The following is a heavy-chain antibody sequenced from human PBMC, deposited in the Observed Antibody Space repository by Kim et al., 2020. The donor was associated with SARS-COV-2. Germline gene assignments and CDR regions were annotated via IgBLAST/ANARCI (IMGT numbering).Heavy chain of an antibody. Sequence: SETLSLTCTVSGGSISSGSYYWSWIRQPAGKGLEWIGRIYTSGSTNYNPSLKSRVTISVDTSKNQFSLKLSSVTAADTAVYYCARATWRYFDWLPTYYYYGMDVWGQGTTVTVSS. V-gene: IGHV4-61*02. CDR3: ARATWRYFDWLPTYYYYGMDV. CDR2: IYTSGST. D-gene: IGHD3-9*01. CDR1: GGSISSGSYY. J-gene: IGHJ6*02.